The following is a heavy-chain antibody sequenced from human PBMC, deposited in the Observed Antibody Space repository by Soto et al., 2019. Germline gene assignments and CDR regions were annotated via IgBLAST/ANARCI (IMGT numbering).Heavy chain of an antibody. CDR3: AKGQVQWRGYFDY. CDR1: GFTFSSYA. D-gene: IGHD1-26*01. V-gene: IGHV3-23*01. CDR2: ISGSGGST. Sequence: QSGGSLRLSCAASGFTFSSYAMSWVRQAPGKGLEWVSAISGSGGSTYYADSVKGRFTISRDNSKNTLYLQMNSLRAEDTAVYYCAKGQVQWRGYFDYWGQGTLVTVSS. J-gene: IGHJ4*02.